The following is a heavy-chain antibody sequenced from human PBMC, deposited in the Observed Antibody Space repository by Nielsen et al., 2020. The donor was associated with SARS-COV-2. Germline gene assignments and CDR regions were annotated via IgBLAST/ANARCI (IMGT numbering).Heavy chain of an antibody. CDR1: GFTFSTYD. D-gene: IGHD3-10*01. V-gene: IGHV3-74*01. CDR2: INSDGSRT. CDR3: ARGAGRYWEATYFDY. J-gene: IGHJ4*02. Sequence: GESLKISCAASGFTFSTYDMNWVRQAPGKGLAWVAHINSDGSRTTYADSVKGRFTISRDNSKNTLYLQMNSLRAEDTAIYYCARGAGRYWEATYFDYWGQGTLVTVSS.